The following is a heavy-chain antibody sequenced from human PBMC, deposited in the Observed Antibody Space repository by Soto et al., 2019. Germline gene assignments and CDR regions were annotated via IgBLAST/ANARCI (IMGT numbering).Heavy chain of an antibody. CDR1: GFTFSSYP. Sequence: GGSLRPSCAASGFTFSSYPMHWVRQAPGKGLEWVAVISYDGSNKYYVDSVKGRFTISRDNSKNTLYLQMNSLRAEDTAVYYCARDLDSSSWYGYYYYYGMDVWGQGTAVTVSS. V-gene: IGHV3-30-3*01. D-gene: IGHD6-13*01. CDR3: ARDLDSSSWYGYYYYYGMDV. CDR2: ISYDGSNK. J-gene: IGHJ6*02.